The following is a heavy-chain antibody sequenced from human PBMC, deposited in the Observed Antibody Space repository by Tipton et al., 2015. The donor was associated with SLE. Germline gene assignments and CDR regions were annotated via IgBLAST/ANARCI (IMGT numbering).Heavy chain of an antibody. D-gene: IGHD3-9*01. V-gene: IGHV1-8*01. CDR1: GYTFTSYD. CDR3: ARGPPYDILTGGAN. Sequence: QSGAEVKKPGASVKVSCKASGYTFTSYDINWVRQATGQGLEWMGWMNPNSGNTGYAQKFQGRVTMTRNTSISTAYTELSSLRSEDTAVYYCARGPPYDILTGGANWGQGTLVTVSS. J-gene: IGHJ4*02. CDR2: MNPNSGNT.